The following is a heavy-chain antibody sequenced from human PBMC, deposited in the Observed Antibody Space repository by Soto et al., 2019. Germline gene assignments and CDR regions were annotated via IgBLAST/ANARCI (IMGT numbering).Heavy chain of an antibody. CDR2: ISGTGGST. CDR1: GFTFRNYA. V-gene: IGHV3-23*01. D-gene: IGHD6-13*01. CDR3: AKDWYSSTWFAADF. J-gene: IGHJ4*02. Sequence: EVQLLESGGSLVQPGGALRLSCAASGFTFRNYAMSWVRLAPGKGLEWVSAISGTGGSTYYADSVKGRFTISRDNSGNTLYLQMDTLRAEDTTLYYYAKDWYSSTWFAADFWGQGTLVTVSS.